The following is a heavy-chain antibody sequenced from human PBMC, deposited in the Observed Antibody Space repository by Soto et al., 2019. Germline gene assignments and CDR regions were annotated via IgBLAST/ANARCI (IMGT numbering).Heavy chain of an antibody. CDR3: ARSKMATINPLDY. Sequence: QMQLVQSGAEVKKTGSSVKVSCKASGYTFTYRYLHWVRQAPGQALEWMGWITPFNGSTNYAQKFKDRVTITRDRSMSTAYMELSSLRSEDTAMYYCARSKMATINPLDYWGQGTLVTVSS. D-gene: IGHD5-12*01. CDR2: ITPFNGST. CDR1: GYTFTYRY. J-gene: IGHJ4*02. V-gene: IGHV1-45*02.